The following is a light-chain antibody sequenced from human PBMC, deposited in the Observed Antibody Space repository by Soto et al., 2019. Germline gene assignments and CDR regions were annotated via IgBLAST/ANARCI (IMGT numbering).Light chain of an antibody. CDR1: GSDVGSNT. Sequence: QSVLTQPPSASATPGQRVTISCSGRGSDVGSNTVNWYQQFPGAAPKLLIYSNDQRPSGVSNRFSGSKSGNTASLTISGLQAEDEAEYYCSSYTNINTRACVFGTGTKVTVL. J-gene: IGLJ1*01. V-gene: IGLV1-44*01. CDR3: SSYTNINTRACV. CDR2: SND.